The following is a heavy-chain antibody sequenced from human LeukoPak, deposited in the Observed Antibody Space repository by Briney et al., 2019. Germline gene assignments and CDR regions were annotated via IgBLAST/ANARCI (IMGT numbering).Heavy chain of an antibody. Sequence: ASVKVSCKASGYTFTGYYMHWVRQAPGQGLEWMGRINPNSGGTNYAQKFQGRVTMTRDTSTSTAYMELSRLRSDDTAVYYCARASKMTTVTTFDYWGQGTLVTVSS. J-gene: IGHJ4*02. CDR1: GYTFTGYY. CDR3: ARASKMTTVTTFDY. V-gene: IGHV1-2*06. CDR2: INPNSGGT. D-gene: IGHD4-17*01.